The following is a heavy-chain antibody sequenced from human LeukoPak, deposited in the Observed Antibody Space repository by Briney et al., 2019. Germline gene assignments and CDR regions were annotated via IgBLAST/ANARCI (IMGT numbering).Heavy chain of an antibody. D-gene: IGHD2-2*01. CDR2: IIPIFGTA. Sequence: AASVKVSCKASGGTFSSYAISRVRQAPGQGLEWMGGIIPIFGTANYAQKFQGRVTMTRDTSTSTVYMELSSLRSEDTAVYYCARATNTDIVVVPAAMGSDFDYWGQGTLVTVSS. CDR1: GGTFSSYA. J-gene: IGHJ4*02. CDR3: ARATNTDIVVVPAAMGSDFDY. V-gene: IGHV1-69*05.